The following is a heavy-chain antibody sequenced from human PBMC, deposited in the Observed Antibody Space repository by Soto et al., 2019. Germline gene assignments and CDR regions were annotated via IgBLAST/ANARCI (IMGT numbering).Heavy chain of an antibody. D-gene: IGHD1-20*01. V-gene: IGHV3-74*01. CDR3: ARGIPGHYGFDV. J-gene: IGHJ3*01. CDR2: IKGEGLNT. Sequence: EVQLVESGGGLVPPGGSLRLSCAASGFTFSNYWIHWVRQAPGKGLVWVSRIKGEGLNTNYADSVEGRFTISRDNAKNTVYLQLNSLRAEDTAADYCARGIPGHYGFDVWGQGTMVTVSS. CDR1: GFTFSNYW.